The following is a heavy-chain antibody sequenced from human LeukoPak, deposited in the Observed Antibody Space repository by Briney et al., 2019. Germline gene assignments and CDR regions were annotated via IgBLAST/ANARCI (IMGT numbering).Heavy chain of an antibody. D-gene: IGHD2-15*01. Sequence: ASVKVSCKASGYTFTSYGMSWVRQAPGQGLEWMGWISDYNGNTTYAQTLQGRVAMTTDTSTTTAYMELRSLSSDDTAVYYCARGRLGYCSGGSCPDFDYWGQGTLVSVSS. CDR3: ARGRLGYCSGGSCPDFDY. CDR2: ISDYNGNT. J-gene: IGHJ4*02. CDR1: GYTFTSYG. V-gene: IGHV1-18*01.